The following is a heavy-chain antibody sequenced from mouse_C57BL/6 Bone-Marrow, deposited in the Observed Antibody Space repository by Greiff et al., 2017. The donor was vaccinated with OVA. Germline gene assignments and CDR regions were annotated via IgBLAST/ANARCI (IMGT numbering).Heavy chain of an antibody. V-gene: IGHV1-80*01. J-gene: IGHJ2*01. CDR3: ARKGWLLLYYFDY. Sequence: VKLMESGAELVKPGASVKISCKASGYAFSSYWMNWVKQRPGKGLEWIGQIYPGDGDTNYNGKFKGKATLTADKSSSTAYMQLSSLTSEDSAVYFCARKGWLLLYYFDYWGQGTTLTVSS. CDR2: IYPGDGDT. CDR1: GYAFSSYW. D-gene: IGHD2-3*01.